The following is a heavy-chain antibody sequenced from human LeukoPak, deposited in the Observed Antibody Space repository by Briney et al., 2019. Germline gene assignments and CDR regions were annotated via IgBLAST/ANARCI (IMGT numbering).Heavy chain of an antibody. D-gene: IGHD1-26*01. CDR2: ISTSGTTE. Sequence: GGSLRLSCAASGFTFSSYEMSWVRQAPGKGLEWVSYISTSGTTEKYADSVKGRFTISRDNAKNSLYLQMYSLRAEDTAVYYCARGEQLNYFAYWGQGALVSVSS. CDR1: GFTFSSYE. CDR3: ARGEQLNYFAY. V-gene: IGHV3-48*03. J-gene: IGHJ4*02.